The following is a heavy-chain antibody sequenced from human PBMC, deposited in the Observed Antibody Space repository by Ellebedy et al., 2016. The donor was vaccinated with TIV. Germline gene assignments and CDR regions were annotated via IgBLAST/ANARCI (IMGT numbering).Heavy chain of an antibody. D-gene: IGHD1-26*01. V-gene: IGHV3-33*01. Sequence: GGSLRLSXAASGFTFSSYGMHWVRQAPGKGLEWVAVIWYDGSNKYYADSVKGRFTISRDNSKNTLYLQMNSLRAEDTAVYYCARESGVWELLRDYYYGMDVWGQGTTVTVSS. CDR3: ARESGVWELLRDYYYGMDV. J-gene: IGHJ6*02. CDR2: IWYDGSNK. CDR1: GFTFSSYG.